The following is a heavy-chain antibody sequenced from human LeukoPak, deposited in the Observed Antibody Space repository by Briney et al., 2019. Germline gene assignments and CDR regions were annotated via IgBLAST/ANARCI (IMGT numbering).Heavy chain of an antibody. Sequence: GGSLRLSCAASDFIVRSNYMTWVRQAPGKGLEWVSVIYNDGSAYYADSVRGRFTISRDTPKNTVYLQMNSLRAEDTAVYCCAIRGGPGSLDAFDIWGQGTMVTVSS. CDR2: IYNDGSA. CDR3: AIRGGPGSLDAFDI. J-gene: IGHJ3*02. CDR1: DFIVRSNY. V-gene: IGHV3-53*01. D-gene: IGHD1-14*01.